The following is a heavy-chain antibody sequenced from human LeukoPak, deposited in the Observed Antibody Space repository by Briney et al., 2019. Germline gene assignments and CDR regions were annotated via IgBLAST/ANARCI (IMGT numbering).Heavy chain of an antibody. D-gene: IGHD3-3*01. CDR1: GFTFSSYS. Sequence: GGSLRLSCAASGFTFSSYSMNWVRQAPGKGLEWVSSISSSSSYIYYADSVKGRLTISRDNAKNSLYLQMNSLRAEDTAVYYCARDLETVFGVATMRYFDYWGQGTLVTVSS. J-gene: IGHJ4*02. CDR3: ARDLETVFGVATMRYFDY. CDR2: ISSSSSYI. V-gene: IGHV3-21*01.